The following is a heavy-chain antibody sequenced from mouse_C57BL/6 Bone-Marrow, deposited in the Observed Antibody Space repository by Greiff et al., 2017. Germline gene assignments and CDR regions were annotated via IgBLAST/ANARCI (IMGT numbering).Heavy chain of an antibody. D-gene: IGHD4-1*01. V-gene: IGHV1-52*01. CDR1: GYTFTSYW. J-gene: IGHJ3*01. Sequence: QVHVKQSGAELVRPGSSVTLSCKASGYTFTSYWMHWVKQRPIQGLEWIGNIDPSDSDTHYNQKFKGKATLTVDKSSSTAYMQLSSLTSEDSAVYYCARLTGTRGAWFAYWGQGTLVTVSA. CDR3: ARLTGTRGAWFAY. CDR2: IDPSDSDT.